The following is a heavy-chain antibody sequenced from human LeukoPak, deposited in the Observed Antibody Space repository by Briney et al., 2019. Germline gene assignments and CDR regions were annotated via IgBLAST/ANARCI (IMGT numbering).Heavy chain of an antibody. CDR2: IYSGGST. Sequence: GGSLRLSCAASGFTVSSNYMSWVRQAPGKGLEWVSVIYSGGSTYYADSVKGRFTISRDNSKNTLYLQMNSLRAEDTAVYYCARDVFGEVQFNYWGQGTLVTVSS. D-gene: IGHD1-1*01. CDR3: ARDVFGEVQFNY. CDR1: GFTVSSNY. V-gene: IGHV3-66*02. J-gene: IGHJ4*02.